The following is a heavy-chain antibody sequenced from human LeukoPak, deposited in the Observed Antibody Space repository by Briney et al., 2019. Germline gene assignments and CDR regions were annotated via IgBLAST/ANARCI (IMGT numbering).Heavy chain of an antibody. D-gene: IGHD6-19*01. J-gene: IGHJ6*02. CDR1: GGSLSSYY. CDR2: IYYSGST. V-gene: IGHV4-59*01. CDR3: ARDDRIAVAGSNYYYYYGMDV. Sequence: SETLSLTCTVSGGSLSSYYWSCIRQPPGKGLEWIGYIYYSGSTNYNPSLKSRVTISVDTSKNQFSLKLSSVTAADTAVYYCARDDRIAVAGSNYYYYYGMDVWGQGTTVTVSS.